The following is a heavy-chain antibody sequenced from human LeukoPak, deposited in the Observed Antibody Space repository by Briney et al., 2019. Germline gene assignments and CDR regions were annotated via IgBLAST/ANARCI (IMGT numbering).Heavy chain of an antibody. CDR3: ARVSRSSESSGCPPFSGMDV. V-gene: IGHV1-46*01. CDR2: INPSGGST. CDR1: GYTFTSYY. J-gene: IGHJ6*02. D-gene: IGHD3-22*01. Sequence: GASVKVSCKASGYTFTSYYMHWVRQAPGQGLEWMGIINPSGGSTSYAQKFQGRVTMTRDTSTSTVYMELSSLRSEDTAVYYCARVSRSSESSGCPPFSGMDVWGQGTTVTVSS.